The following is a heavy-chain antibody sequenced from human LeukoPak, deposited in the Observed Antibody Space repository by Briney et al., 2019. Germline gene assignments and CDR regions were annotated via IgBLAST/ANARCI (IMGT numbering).Heavy chain of an antibody. CDR3: ARADYYYDSSGYD. J-gene: IGHJ4*02. V-gene: IGHV1-18*01. CDR2: ISGYNGNT. CDR1: GYTFTNFG. Sequence: ASVKVSCKASGYTFTNFGISWVRQAPGQGLEWMGWISGYNGNTNYAQKLQGRVTMTTDTSTSTAYMELRSLRSDDTAVYYCARADYYYDSSGYDWGQGTLVTVSS. D-gene: IGHD3-22*01.